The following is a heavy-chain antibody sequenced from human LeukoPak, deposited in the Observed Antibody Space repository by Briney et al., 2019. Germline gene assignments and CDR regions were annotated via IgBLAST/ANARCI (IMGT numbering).Heavy chain of an antibody. J-gene: IGHJ4*02. CDR3: ASGFGGLSLYGYFDY. D-gene: IGHD3-9*01. CDR2: IIPILGIA. V-gene: IGHV1-69*04. CDR1: GGTFSSYA. Sequence: SVKVSCKASGGTFSSYAIRWVRQAPGQGLEWMGRIIPILGIANYAQKFQGRVTITADKSTSTAYMELSSLRSEDTAVYYCASGFGGLSLYGYFDYWGQGTLVTVSS.